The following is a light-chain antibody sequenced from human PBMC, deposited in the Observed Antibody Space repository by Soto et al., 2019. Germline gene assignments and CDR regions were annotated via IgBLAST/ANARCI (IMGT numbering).Light chain of an antibody. Sequence: QSALTQPPSASGSPGQSVTISCTGTSSDVGRYDYVSWYRQEPGKAPKLIIYEVSKRPSGVPDRFSGSKSGTTASLTVSGLQAEDEANYYCQSYDNILSGPLFGGGTKLTVL. CDR1: SSDVGRYDY. CDR2: EVS. V-gene: IGLV2-8*01. CDR3: QSYDNILSGPL. J-gene: IGLJ3*02.